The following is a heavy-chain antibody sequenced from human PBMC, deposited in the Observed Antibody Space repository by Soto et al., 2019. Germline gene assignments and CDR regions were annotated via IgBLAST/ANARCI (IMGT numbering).Heavy chain of an antibody. V-gene: IGHV1-2*02. J-gene: IGHJ6*02. D-gene: IGHD3-22*01. CDR1: GYTFTGYY. CDR2: INPNSGGT. CDR3: ARDLRLGATYYYYGMDV. Sequence: ASVKVSCKASGYTFTGYYMHWVRQAPGQGLEWMGWINPNSGGTNYAQKFQGRVTMTRDTSISTAYMELSRLRSDDTAVYYCARDLRLGATYYYYGMDVWGQGTTVTVSS.